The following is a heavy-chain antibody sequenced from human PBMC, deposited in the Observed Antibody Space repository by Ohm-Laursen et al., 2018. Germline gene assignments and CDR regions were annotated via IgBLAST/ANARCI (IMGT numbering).Heavy chain of an antibody. CDR3: VKEGGTMYFDS. D-gene: IGHD2-15*01. V-gene: IGHV3-11*01. Sequence: SLRLSCAASGFAFSDYFMTWIRQAPGKGLEWISYITSTSSTTYYADSVKGRFIISRDNSKNSLHLQMYSLRIEDTGVYYCVKEGGTMYFDSWGQGTLVTVSP. CDR1: GFAFSDYF. CDR2: ITSTSSTT. J-gene: IGHJ5*01.